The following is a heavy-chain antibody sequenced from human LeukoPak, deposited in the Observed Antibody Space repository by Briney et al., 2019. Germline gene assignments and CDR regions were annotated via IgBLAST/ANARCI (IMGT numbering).Heavy chain of an antibody. CDR2: ISYDASTK. D-gene: IGHD4-17*01. V-gene: IGHV3-30*18. J-gene: IGHJ1*01. CDR3: AKESGIRSYGAYFPH. CDR1: GFTFSNYG. Sequence: SGGSLRLSCAASGFTFSNYGMQWVRQAPGKGLEWVAVISYDASTKYYADSVKGRSTISRDNSKSTLYLQMSSLKAEDTAVYYCAKESGIRSYGAYFPHWGQGTLVTVSS.